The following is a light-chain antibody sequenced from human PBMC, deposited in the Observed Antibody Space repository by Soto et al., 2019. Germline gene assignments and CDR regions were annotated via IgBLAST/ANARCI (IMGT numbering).Light chain of an antibody. CDR1: SSDIGSHSR. Sequence: QSVLTQPASVSGSPGQSITISCTGSSSDIGSHSRVSWIQQHPGQTPKLMIYEVSSRPSGVSSRFSGSKSGNTASLTISGLQAEDEADYYCTSFTTINTWVFGGGTKLTVL. CDR2: EVS. V-gene: IGLV2-14*01. J-gene: IGLJ3*02. CDR3: TSFTTINTWV.